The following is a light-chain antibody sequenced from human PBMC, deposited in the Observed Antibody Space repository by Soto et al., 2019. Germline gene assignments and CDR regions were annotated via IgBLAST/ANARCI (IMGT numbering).Light chain of an antibody. CDR3: LLYMGSGVSV. J-gene: IGLJ3*02. Sequence: QAVVTQEPSFSVSPGGTVTLTCGLSSGSVSTSYYPSWYQQTPGQAPRTLIYSTNIGSSGVPDRFSGSILGNKAALTITGAQADDESEYYCLLYMGSGVSVFGGGTKLTVL. V-gene: IGLV8-61*01. CDR1: SGSVSTSYY. CDR2: STN.